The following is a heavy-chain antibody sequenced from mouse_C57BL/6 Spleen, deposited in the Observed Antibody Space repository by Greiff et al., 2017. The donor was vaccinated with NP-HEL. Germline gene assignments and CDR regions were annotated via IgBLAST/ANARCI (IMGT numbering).Heavy chain of an antibody. CDR2: ISSGSSTI. CDR3: AMGDGYYGAMDY. V-gene: IGHV5-17*01. Sequence: DVQLQESGGGLVKPGGSLKLSCAASGFTFSDYGMHWVRQAPEKGLEWVAYISSGSSTIYYADTVKGRFTISRDNAKNTLFLQMTSLRSEDTAMYYCAMGDGYYGAMDYWGQGTSVTVSS. J-gene: IGHJ4*01. D-gene: IGHD2-3*01. CDR1: GFTFSDYG.